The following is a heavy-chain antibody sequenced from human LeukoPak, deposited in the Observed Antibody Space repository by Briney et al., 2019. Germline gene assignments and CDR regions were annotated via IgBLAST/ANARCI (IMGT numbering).Heavy chain of an antibody. Sequence: SETLSLTCTVSGVSISSYYWSWIRRPPGKGLEWIGYIYYSGSTNYNPSLKSRVTISVDTSKNQFSLKLSSVTAADTAVYYCARVSGSFADFDYWGQGTLVTVSS. D-gene: IGHD1-26*01. CDR1: GVSISSYY. CDR2: IYYSGST. CDR3: ARVSGSFADFDY. J-gene: IGHJ4*02. V-gene: IGHV4-59*01.